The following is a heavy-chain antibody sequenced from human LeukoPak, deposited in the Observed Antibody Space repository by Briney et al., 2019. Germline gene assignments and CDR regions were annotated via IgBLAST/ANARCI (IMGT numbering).Heavy chain of an antibody. CDR2: INHSGST. CDR1: GGSFSGYY. J-gene: IGHJ4*02. Sequence: SETLSLTCAVYGGSFSGYYWSWIRQPPGKGLEWIGEINHSGSTNYNPFLKSRVTISVDTSKNQFSLKLSSVTAADTAVYYCARGGMVRGINLDYWGQGTLVTVSS. D-gene: IGHD3-10*01. CDR3: ARGGMVRGINLDY. V-gene: IGHV4-34*01.